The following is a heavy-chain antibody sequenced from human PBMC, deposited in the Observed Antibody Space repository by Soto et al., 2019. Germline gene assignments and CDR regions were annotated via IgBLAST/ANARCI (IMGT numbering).Heavy chain of an antibody. CDR3: ARDWSWLRLRAFYYYYGMDV. CDR2: ISYDGSNK. CDR1: GFTFSSYA. V-gene: IGHV3-30-3*01. D-gene: IGHD5-12*01. J-gene: IGHJ6*02. Sequence: PGGSLRLSCAASGFTFSSYAMHWVRQAPGKGLEWVAVISYDGSNKYYADSVKGRFTISRDNSKNTLYLQMNSLRAEDTAVYYCARDWSWLRLRAFYYYYGMDVWGQGTTVTVSS.